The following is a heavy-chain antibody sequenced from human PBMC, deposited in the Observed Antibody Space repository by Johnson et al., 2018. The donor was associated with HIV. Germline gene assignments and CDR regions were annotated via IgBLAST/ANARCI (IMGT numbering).Heavy chain of an antibody. D-gene: IGHD3-9*01. CDR3: TTYLVYYDILTGYFVTMHADAFDI. Sequence: VQLVESGGGVVRPGGSLRLSCAASGFTFDDFGMSWVRQSPGKGLEWVSGLNWNGGNTNYADSVKGRFAISRDNAQNTLYVQMNSLKTEDTAVYYCTTYLVYYDILTGYFVTMHADAFDIWGQGTMVTVSS. CDR2: LNWNGGNT. J-gene: IGHJ3*02. CDR1: GFTFDDFG. V-gene: IGHV3-20*04.